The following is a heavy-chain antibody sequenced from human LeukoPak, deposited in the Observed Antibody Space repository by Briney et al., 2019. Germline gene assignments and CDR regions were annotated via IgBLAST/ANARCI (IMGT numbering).Heavy chain of an antibody. J-gene: IGHJ6*03. D-gene: IGHD1-26*01. CDR1: GYTFTDYY. V-gene: IGHV1-2*02. Sequence: GASVKVSCKASGYTFTDYYLHWVRQAPGQGPEWMGWINPNSGGTKYAQKFKGRVTMTSDTSITTAYMELSRLRPDDTAVYYCSRDGSEIIVGTTTYHYYMDVWGKGTTVTVSS. CDR3: SRDGSEIIVGTTTYHYYMDV. CDR2: INPNSGGT.